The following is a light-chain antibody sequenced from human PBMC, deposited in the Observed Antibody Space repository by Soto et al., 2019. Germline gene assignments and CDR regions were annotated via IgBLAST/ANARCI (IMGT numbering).Light chain of an antibody. Sequence: DIQMTQSPSTLSASVGAGVSVTCRASQVVNGWVAWYRQRPGEAPELLLYSGSGVAAGVPSRFSGSGAGTEFTLGVSGLQPDDFATYHCQPYLNYPLTFGAGT. V-gene: IGKV1-5*01. J-gene: IGKJ4*01. CDR3: QPYLNYPLT. CDR1: QVVNGW. CDR2: SGS.